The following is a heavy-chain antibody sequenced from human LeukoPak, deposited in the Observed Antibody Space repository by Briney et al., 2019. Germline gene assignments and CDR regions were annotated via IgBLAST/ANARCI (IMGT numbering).Heavy chain of an antibody. CDR1: GGSFSGYY. V-gene: IGHV4-34*01. CDR2: INHSGST. J-gene: IGHJ4*02. CDR3: ARHTYYYDSSGYGYDY. Sequence: SETLSLTCAVSGGSFSGYYWSWIRQPPGKGLEWIGEINHSGSTNYNPSLKSRVTISVDTSKNQFSLKLNSVTAADTAVYYCARHTYYYDSSGYGYDYWGQGTLVTVSS. D-gene: IGHD3-22*01.